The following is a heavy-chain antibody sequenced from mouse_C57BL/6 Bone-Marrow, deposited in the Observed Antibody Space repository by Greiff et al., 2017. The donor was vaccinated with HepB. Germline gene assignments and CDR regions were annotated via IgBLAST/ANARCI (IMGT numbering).Heavy chain of an antibody. CDR3: ARSYGYYVGYAMDY. CDR1: GYTFTSYG. V-gene: IGHV1-81*01. Sequence: QVQLKESGAELARPGASVKLSCKASGYTFTSYGISWVKQRTGQGLEWIGEIYPRSGNTYYNEKFKGKATLTADKSSSTAYMELRSLTSEDSAVYFCARSYGYYVGYAMDYWGQGTSVTVSS. CDR2: IYPRSGNT. D-gene: IGHD2-3*01. J-gene: IGHJ4*01.